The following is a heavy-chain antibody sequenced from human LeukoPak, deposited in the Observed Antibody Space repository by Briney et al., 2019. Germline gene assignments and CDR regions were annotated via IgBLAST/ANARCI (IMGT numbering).Heavy chain of an antibody. D-gene: IGHD3-22*01. CDR2: IYYSGST. V-gene: IGHV4-59*08. Sequence: PSETLSLTCTVSGGSISSYYWSWIRQPPGKGLEWIGYIYYSGSTYYNPSLKSRVTISVDTSKNQFSLKLSSVTAADTVVYYCARACNYYDSSGYYEGVWFDPWGQGTLVTVSS. CDR3: ARACNYYDSSGYYEGVWFDP. J-gene: IGHJ5*02. CDR1: GGSISSYY.